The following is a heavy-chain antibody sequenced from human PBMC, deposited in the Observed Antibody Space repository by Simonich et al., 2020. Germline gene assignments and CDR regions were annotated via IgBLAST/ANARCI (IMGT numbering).Heavy chain of an antibody. CDR2: IYYSGST. CDR3: ARQRVLMVYAIDY. Sequence: QLQLQESGPGLVKPSETLSLTCTVSGGSISSSSYYWGWIRQPPGEGLEWIGSIYYSGSTYSNPSLKSRVTISVDTSKNQFSLKLSSVTAADTAVYYCARQRVLMVYAIDYWGQGTLVTVSS. J-gene: IGHJ4*02. CDR1: GGSISSSSYY. D-gene: IGHD2-8*01. V-gene: IGHV4-39*01.